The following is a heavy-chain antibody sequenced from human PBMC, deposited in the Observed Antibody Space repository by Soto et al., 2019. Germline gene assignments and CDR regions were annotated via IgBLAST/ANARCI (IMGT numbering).Heavy chain of an antibody. D-gene: IGHD4-17*01. CDR3: AKSGRTTVTTDLAY. V-gene: IGHV3-30-3*02. CDR2: ISYDGSNK. CDR1: GFTFSSYA. Sequence: QVQLVESGGGVVQPGRSLRLSCAASGFTFSSYAMHWVRQAPGKGLEWVAVISYDGSNKYYADSVKGRFTISRDNSKNTLYLQMNSLRAEAEDTAVYYCAKSGRTTVTTDLAYWGPGTLVTVSS. J-gene: IGHJ4*02.